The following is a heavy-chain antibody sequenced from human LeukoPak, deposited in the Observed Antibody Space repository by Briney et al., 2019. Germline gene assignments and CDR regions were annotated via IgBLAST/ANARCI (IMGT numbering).Heavy chain of an antibody. CDR3: AKAPVTTCRGAFCYPFDY. J-gene: IGHJ4*02. Sequence: GGSLRLSCAASGFTFDDYAMHWVRHAPGKGLEWVSSISWNSGDIDYADSVKGRFTISRDSSKNTLFLQMNRLRPEDAAVYYCAKAPVTTCRGAFCYPFDYWGLGTLVTVSS. V-gene: IGHV3-9*01. D-gene: IGHD2-15*01. CDR2: ISWNSGDI. CDR1: GFTFDDYA.